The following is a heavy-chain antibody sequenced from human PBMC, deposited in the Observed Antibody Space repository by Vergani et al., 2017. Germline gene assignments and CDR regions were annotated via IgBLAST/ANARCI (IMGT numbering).Heavy chain of an antibody. CDR3: AKGTRSSSWYPPLGY. CDR1: GFTFSSYA. CDR2: ISGSGGST. V-gene: IGHV3-23*01. Sequence: EVQLLESGGGLVQPGGSLGLSCAAPGFTFSSYAMSWVRQAPGKGLEWVSAISGSGGSTYYADAVKGRFTISRDNSKNTLYLQMNSLRAEDTAVYYCAKGTRSSSWYPPLGYWGQGTLVTVSS. J-gene: IGHJ4*02. D-gene: IGHD6-13*01.